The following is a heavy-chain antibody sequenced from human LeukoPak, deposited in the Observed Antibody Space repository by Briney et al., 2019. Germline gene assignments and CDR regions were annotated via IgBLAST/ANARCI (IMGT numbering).Heavy chain of an antibody. J-gene: IGHJ4*02. CDR3: ARDGLEQWLVTFDY. CDR1: GFTFSSYA. V-gene: IGHV3-30*04. D-gene: IGHD6-19*01. CDR2: ISYDGSNK. Sequence: GGSLRLSCAASGFTFSSYAMHWVRQAPGKGLEWVAVISYDGSNKYYADSVRGRFTISRDNSKNTLYLQMNSLRTEDTAVYYCARDGLEQWLVTFDYWGQGTLVTVSS.